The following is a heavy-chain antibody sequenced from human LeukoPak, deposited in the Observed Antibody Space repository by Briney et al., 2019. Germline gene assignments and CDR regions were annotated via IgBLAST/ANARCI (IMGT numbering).Heavy chain of an antibody. J-gene: IGHJ6*03. CDR2: ISGSGGNP. D-gene: IGHD6-19*01. Sequence: GGSLRLSCAASGFTFSNYGMSWVRQAPGKGLEWVSAISGSGGNPFNADSVKGRFTISRDNSKNTLYLQMNSLRAEDTAVYYCAKGLKVVAGSGPVDYYYMDVWGKGTTVTISS. CDR1: GFTFSNYG. V-gene: IGHV3-23*01. CDR3: AKGLKVVAGSGPVDYYYMDV.